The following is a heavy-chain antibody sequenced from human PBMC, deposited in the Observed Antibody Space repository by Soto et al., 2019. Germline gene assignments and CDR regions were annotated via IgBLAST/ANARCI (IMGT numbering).Heavy chain of an antibody. V-gene: IGHV1-69*01. CDR2: IIPIFGTA. D-gene: IGHD7-27*01. Sequence: QVQLVQSGAEMKKPGSSVKVSCKASGGTFSSYAISWVRQAPGQGLEWMGGIIPIFGTANYAQKFQGRVTITADESTSTAYMELSSLRSEDTAVYYCARDSKLGRGGDYYYYGMDVWGQGTTVTVSS. CDR1: GGTFSSYA. J-gene: IGHJ6*02. CDR3: ARDSKLGRGGDYYYYGMDV.